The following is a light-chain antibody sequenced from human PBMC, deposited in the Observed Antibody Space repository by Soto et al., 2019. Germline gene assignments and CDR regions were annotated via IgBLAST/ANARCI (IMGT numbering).Light chain of an antibody. CDR1: QSVSSSY. V-gene: IGKV3-20*01. Sequence: EIVLTQSPGTLSLSPGERATLSCRASQSVSSSYLAWYQQKPGQAPRLLLYGASSRATGIPDRFSGSGSGTELTLTISRLEPEDFSLYSCPQYRSSLWPFGHWTQVEIK. J-gene: IGKJ1*01. CDR3: PQYRSSLWP. CDR2: GAS.